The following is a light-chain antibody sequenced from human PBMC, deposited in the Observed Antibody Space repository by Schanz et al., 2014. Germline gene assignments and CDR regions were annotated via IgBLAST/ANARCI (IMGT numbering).Light chain of an antibody. J-gene: IGKJ1*01. Sequence: DIVMTQSPLSLAVTPGEPASISCRSSQSLLHANGYNYVDWYLQKPGQSPQLLIYVGSSRAYGVHDRFSGSGSGTDFTLKISRVEAEDVGVYYCMQNLLTFWTFGQGTRVDIK. V-gene: IGKV2-28*01. CDR1: QSLLHANGYNY. CDR3: MQNLLTFWT. CDR2: VGS.